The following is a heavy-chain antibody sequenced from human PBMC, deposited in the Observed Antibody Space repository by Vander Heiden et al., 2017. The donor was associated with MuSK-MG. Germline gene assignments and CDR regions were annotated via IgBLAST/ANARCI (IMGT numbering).Heavy chain of an antibody. Sequence: QVQLQESGPGLVKPSETLSLTCTVSVGSISSYYWSWTRQPPGKGLEWIGYIYYSGSTNYTPSLKSRVTISVDTSKNQFSLKLSSVTAADTAVYYCARRLRDDSSGPFDYWGQGTLVTVSS. D-gene: IGHD3-22*01. J-gene: IGHJ4*02. CDR2: IYYSGST. CDR1: VGSISSYY. V-gene: IGHV4-59*08. CDR3: ARRLRDDSSGPFDY.